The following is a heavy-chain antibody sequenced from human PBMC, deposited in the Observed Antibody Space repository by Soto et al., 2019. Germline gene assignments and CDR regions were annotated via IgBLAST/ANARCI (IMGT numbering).Heavy chain of an antibody. CDR1: GFTFITYW. Sequence: QLVESGGGLVQAGGSLRLSCAASGFTFITYWMTWVRQAPGKGLEWVANIKRDGSETYYVDSVKGRFTISRDNTKNSLYLEMNSLRVEDTAVYYCARDPSVVAVPGDIKYYFGMDVWGQGTTVTVSS. V-gene: IGHV3-7*01. J-gene: IGHJ6*02. CDR3: ARDPSVVAVPGDIKYYFGMDV. CDR2: IKRDGSET. D-gene: IGHD2-2*01.